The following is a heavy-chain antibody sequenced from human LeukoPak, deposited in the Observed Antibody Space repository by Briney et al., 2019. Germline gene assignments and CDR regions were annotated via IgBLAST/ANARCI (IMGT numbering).Heavy chain of an antibody. D-gene: IGHD3-9*01. CDR1: GFTFSDYY. V-gene: IGHV3-11*01. J-gene: IGHJ6*03. CDR3: ARVRYDILTGYLSYYYYYMDV. CDR2: ISSSGSTI. Sequence: GSLRLSCAASGFTFSDYYMSWIRQAPGKGLEWVSYISSSGSTIYYADSVKGRFTISRDNAKNSLYLQMNSLRAEDTAVYYCARVRYDILTGYLSYYYYYMDVWGKGTTVTVSS.